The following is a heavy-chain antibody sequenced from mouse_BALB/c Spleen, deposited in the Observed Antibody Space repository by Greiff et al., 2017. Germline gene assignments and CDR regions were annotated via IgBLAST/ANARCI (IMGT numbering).Heavy chain of an antibody. Sequence: VQLQQSGPELVRPGVSVKISCKGSGYTFTDYAMHWVKQSHAKSLEWIGVISTYYGNTNYNQKFKGKATMTVDKSSSTAYMELARLTSEDSAIYYCARYDRVAYWGQGTLVTVSA. CDR1: GYTFTDYA. CDR2: ISTYYGNT. J-gene: IGHJ3*01. CDR3: ARYDRVAY. D-gene: IGHD2-14*01. V-gene: IGHV1-67*01.